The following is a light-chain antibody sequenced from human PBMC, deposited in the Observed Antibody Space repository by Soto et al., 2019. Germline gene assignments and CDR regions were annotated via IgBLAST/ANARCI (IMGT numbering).Light chain of an antibody. CDR1: SSNIGAGYD. V-gene: IGLV1-40*01. CDR2: GNT. Sequence: SVLTQPPSVSGAPGQRVTISCTGSSSNIGAGYDVHWYQQVPGTAPKLLIYGNTNRPSGVPDRFSGSKSGTSASLAITGLQAEDEADYYCQSYESSLSGWIFGGGTKLTVL. CDR3: QSYESSLSGWI. J-gene: IGLJ2*01.